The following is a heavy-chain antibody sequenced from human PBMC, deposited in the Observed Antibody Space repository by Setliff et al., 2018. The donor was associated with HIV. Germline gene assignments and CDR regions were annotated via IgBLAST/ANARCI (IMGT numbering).Heavy chain of an antibody. D-gene: IGHD5-12*01. CDR1: GGSISSYY. J-gene: IGHJ6*02. CDR3: AREIWGQVAHVPYGMDV. Sequence: SETLSLTCTVSGGSISSYYWSWIRQPAGRGLEWIGRFYTSGSTNYNPSLKSRVTMSVDTSKNQFSLKVRYVTAADTAIYYCAREIWGQVAHVPYGMDVWGQGTTVTVSS. V-gene: IGHV4-4*07. CDR2: FYTSGST.